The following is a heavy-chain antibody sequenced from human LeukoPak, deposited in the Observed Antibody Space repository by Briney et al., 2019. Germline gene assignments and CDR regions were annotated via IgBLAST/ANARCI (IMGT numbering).Heavy chain of an antibody. CDR2: IYSGGRT. J-gene: IGHJ5*02. CDR1: GFIVSSNY. Sequence: GGSLRLSCAASGFIVSSNYMSWVRQAPGKGLEWVSVIYSGGRTYYAASVKGRFAISKDNSKNTLILQMNSLSAEDTAVYYSARHSSGWYYNWSDPWGQGTLVTVSS. CDR3: ARHSSGWYYNWSDP. D-gene: IGHD6-19*01. V-gene: IGHV3-66*04.